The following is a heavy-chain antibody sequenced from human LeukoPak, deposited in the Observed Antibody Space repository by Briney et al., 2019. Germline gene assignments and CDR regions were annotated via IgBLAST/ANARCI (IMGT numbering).Heavy chain of an antibody. V-gene: IGHV4-4*02. Sequence: PSGTLSLTCAVSGDSISSNNWWSWVRQPPGKGLEWIGYIYYSGSTNYNPSLKSRVTISVDTSKNQFSLKLSSVTAADTAVYYCARDRPGGSSLDYWGQGTLVTVSS. CDR3: ARDRPGGSSLDY. CDR2: IYYSGST. J-gene: IGHJ4*02. D-gene: IGHD6-13*01. CDR1: GDSISSNNW.